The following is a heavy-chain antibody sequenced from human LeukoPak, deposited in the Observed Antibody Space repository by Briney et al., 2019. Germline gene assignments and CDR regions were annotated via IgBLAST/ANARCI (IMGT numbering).Heavy chain of an antibody. Sequence: SETLSLTCAVYGGSFSGYHWIWIRQPPGKGLEWIGEINHSGSTNYNPYLTSRVTISVDTSKNQFSLKLRSVTAADTAEYYCARGGLESGYPSNDAFDIWGQGTMVTVSS. CDR3: ARGGLESGYPSNDAFDI. J-gene: IGHJ3*02. D-gene: IGHD3-3*01. CDR2: INHSGST. CDR1: GGSFSGYH. V-gene: IGHV4-34*01.